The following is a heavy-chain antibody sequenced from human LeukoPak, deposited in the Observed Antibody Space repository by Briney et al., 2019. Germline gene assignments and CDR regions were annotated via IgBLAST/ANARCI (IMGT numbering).Heavy chain of an antibody. V-gene: IGHV3-23*01. CDR3: AKGHPRLTYYYDSSGYYDWFDP. J-gene: IGHJ5*02. CDR1: GFTFSSYA. D-gene: IGHD3-22*01. Sequence: GGSLRLSCAASGFTFSSYAMSWVRQAPGKGLEWVSAISGSGGSTYYADSVKGRFTISRDNSKNTLYLQMNSLRAEDTAVYYCAKGHPRLTYYYDSSGYYDWFDPWGQGTLVTVSS. CDR2: ISGSGGST.